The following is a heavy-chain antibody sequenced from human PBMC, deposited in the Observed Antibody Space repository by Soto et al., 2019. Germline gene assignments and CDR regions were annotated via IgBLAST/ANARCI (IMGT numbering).Heavy chain of an antibody. V-gene: IGHV4-30-4*08. CDR1: GGSISSGGYY. Sequence: SETLSLTCTVSGGSISSGGYYWSWIRQPPGKGLEWIGYIYYSGSTYYNPSLKSRVTISVDTSKNQFSLKLSSVTAADTAVYYRAREDRVVVAAHYGMDVWGQGTTVTVSS. J-gene: IGHJ6*02. CDR3: AREDRVVVAAHYGMDV. CDR2: IYYSGST. D-gene: IGHD2-15*01.